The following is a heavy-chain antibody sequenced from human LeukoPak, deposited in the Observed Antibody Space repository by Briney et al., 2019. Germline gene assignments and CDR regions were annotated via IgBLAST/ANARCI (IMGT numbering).Heavy chain of an antibody. CDR1: GFTYSSYA. CDR3: AKEVANDFWSGYNDY. J-gene: IGHJ4*02. V-gene: IGHV3-23*01. CDR2: ISGSGGST. D-gene: IGHD3-3*01. Sequence: GGSLRLSCAASGFTYSSYAMSWVRQAPGKGLEWVPAISGSGGSTYYADSVKGRFTISRDNSKNTLYLQMNSLRAEDTAVYYCAKEVANDFWSGYNDYWGQGTLVTVSS.